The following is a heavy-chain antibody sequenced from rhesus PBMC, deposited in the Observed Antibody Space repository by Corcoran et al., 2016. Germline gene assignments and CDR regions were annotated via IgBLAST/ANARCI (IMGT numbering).Heavy chain of an antibody. CDR3: ASSPPGWGDYYGDFDY. J-gene: IGHJ4*01. CDR2: IYGNSAST. V-gene: IGHV4-73*01. CDR1: GGSISGYYY. Sequence: QVQLQQWGEGLVKPSETLSLTCAVYGGSISGYYYWSWIRQPPGKGLEWIGYIYGNSASTNYNPSLKNRVTISKDTSKNQFSLKLSSVTAADTAVYYCASSPPGWGDYYGDFDYWGQGVLVTVSS. D-gene: IGHD3-34*01.